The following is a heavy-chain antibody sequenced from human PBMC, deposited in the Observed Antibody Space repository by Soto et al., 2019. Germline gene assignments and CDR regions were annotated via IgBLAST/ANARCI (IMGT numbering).Heavy chain of an antibody. CDR3: ARGRYGAY. D-gene: IGHD3-10*01. CDR1: GYGFTTYG. V-gene: IGHV1-18*01. CDR2: ISAHNGNT. J-gene: IGHJ4*02. Sequence: QVHLVQSGAEVKKPGASVKVSCKGSGYGFTTYGITWVRQAPGQGLEWMAWISAHNGNTNYAQKLQGRVTVTRDTSTSTAYMELRSLRSDDTAVYYCARGRYGAYWGQGARVNVSS.